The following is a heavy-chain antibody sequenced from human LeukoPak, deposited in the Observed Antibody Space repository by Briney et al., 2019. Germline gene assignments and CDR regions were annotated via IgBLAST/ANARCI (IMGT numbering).Heavy chain of an antibody. J-gene: IGHJ4*02. D-gene: IGHD3-10*01. CDR3: AVGDYYGSGSYKPPPFDY. CDR2: IRYDGSSK. CDR1: GFTFSSYG. V-gene: IGHV3-30*02. Sequence: GGSLRLSCAASGFTFSSYGMHWVRQAPGKGLEWVAFIRYDGSSKYYADSVKGRFTISRDNSKNTLYLQMNSLRAEDTAVYYCAVGDYYGSGSYKPPPFDYWGQGTLVTVSS.